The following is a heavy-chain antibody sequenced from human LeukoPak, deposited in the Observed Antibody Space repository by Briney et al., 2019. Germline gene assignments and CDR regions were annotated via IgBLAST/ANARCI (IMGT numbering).Heavy chain of an antibody. CDR1: GFSLSTRGVG. CDR3: AHLDYYDSSGYYRDY. Sequence: SGPTLVNPTQTLTLTCTFSGFSLSTRGVGVGWIRQPPGKALEWLALIYWNDDKRYSPSLKSRLTITKDTSKNQVVLTMTNMDPVDTATYYCAHLDYYDSSGYYRDYWGQGTLVTVSS. D-gene: IGHD3-22*01. J-gene: IGHJ4*02. CDR2: IYWNDDK. V-gene: IGHV2-5*01.